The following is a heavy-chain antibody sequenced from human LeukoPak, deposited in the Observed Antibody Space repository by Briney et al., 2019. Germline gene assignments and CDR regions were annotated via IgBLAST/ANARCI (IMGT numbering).Heavy chain of an antibody. CDR3: ARQGGRNYFDY. D-gene: IGHD2-15*01. V-gene: IGHV3-11*03. Sequence: GGSLRLSCAASGFTFSDYYMSWIRQAPGKGLEWVSYISSSSSYTNYADSVKGRFTISRDNAKNSLYLQMNSLRAEDTAVYYCARQGGRNYFDYWGQGTLVTVSS. CDR2: ISSSSSYT. J-gene: IGHJ4*02. CDR1: GFTFSDYY.